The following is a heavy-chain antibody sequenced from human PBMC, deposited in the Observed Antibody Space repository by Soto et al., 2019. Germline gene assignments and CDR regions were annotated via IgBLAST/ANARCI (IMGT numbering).Heavy chain of an antibody. Sequence: ASVKVSCKASGYTFSNYGVTWVRQAPGQGLEWVGWISAYNNKTNYGQKVQDRVLLTTDTSTNTAYMDLRSLRSDDSAVYYCARGTRRITMGGYLFDPWGQGTPVTVSS. CDR2: ISAYNNKT. CDR3: ARGTRRITMGGYLFDP. CDR1: GYTFSNYG. J-gene: IGHJ5*02. V-gene: IGHV1-18*04. D-gene: IGHD3-10*01.